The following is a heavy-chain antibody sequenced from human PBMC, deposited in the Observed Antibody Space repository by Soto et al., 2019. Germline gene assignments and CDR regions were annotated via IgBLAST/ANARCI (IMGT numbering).Heavy chain of an antibody. J-gene: IGHJ6*03. D-gene: IGHD4-17*01. CDR3: ARVYGDYNYYYYMDV. V-gene: IGHV3-53*04. Sequence: GGSLRLSCAASGFTVSSNYMSWVRQAPGKGLEWVSVIYSGGSTYYADSVKGRFTISRNNSKNTLYLQMNSLRAEDTAVYYCARVYGDYNYYYYMDVWGKGTTVTVSS. CDR2: IYSGGST. CDR1: GFTVSSNY.